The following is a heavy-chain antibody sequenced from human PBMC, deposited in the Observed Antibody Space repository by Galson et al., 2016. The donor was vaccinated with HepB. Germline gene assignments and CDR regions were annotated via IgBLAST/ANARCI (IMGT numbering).Heavy chain of an antibody. CDR2: IKRDGSEG. J-gene: IGHJ6*02. D-gene: IGHD1-1*01. Sequence: SLRLSCAASGFLFNTYWMHWVRQAPGKGLEWVASIKRDGSEGYYVDSVRGRFTIPRDNAKNSLYLQMNSLRDEDTGVYYCAGLDYGMDVWGHGTRVTVSS. CDR3: AGLDYGMDV. V-gene: IGHV3-7*01. CDR1: GFLFNTYW.